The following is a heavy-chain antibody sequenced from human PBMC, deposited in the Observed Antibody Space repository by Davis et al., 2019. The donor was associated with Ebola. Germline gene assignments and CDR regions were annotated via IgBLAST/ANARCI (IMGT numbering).Heavy chain of an antibody. CDR3: AKRTREVNWFDP. J-gene: IGHJ5*02. D-gene: IGHD4-23*01. CDR1: GFTFSSYG. Sequence: GESLKISCAASGFTFSSYGMHWVRQAPGKGLEWVAFIRYDGSNKYYADSVKGRFTISRDNSKNTLYLQMNSLRAEDTAVYYCAKRTREVNWFDPWGQGTLVTVSS. CDR2: IRYDGSNK. V-gene: IGHV3-30*02.